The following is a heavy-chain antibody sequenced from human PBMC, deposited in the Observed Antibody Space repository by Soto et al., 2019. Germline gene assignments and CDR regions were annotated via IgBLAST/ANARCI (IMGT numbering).Heavy chain of an antibody. D-gene: IGHD2-2*02. CDR3: ARMGAVPAAIRPPASYGMDV. V-gene: IGHV2-70*01. CDR2: IDWDDDK. J-gene: IGHJ6*02. Sequence: SGPTLVNPTQTLTLTCTFSGFSLSTSGMCVSWIRQPPGKALEWLALIDWDDDKYYSTSLKTRLTISKDTSKNQVVLTMTNMDPVETATYYCARMGAVPAAIRPPASYGMDVSGQGPTVTVSS. CDR1: GFSLSTSGMC.